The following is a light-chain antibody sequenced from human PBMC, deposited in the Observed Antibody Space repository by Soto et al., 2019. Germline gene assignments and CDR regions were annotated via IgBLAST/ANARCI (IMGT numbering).Light chain of an antibody. CDR3: QQRRNWPRYT. Sequence: DIVLTQSPATLSLSPGERATLSCRASQSVSTFLAWYQQKPGQAPRILIYDTSNRATGIPPRFSGSGSGTDFTLTISSLEPEDFAVYYCQQRRNWPRYTFGQGTKLEIK. CDR1: QSVSTF. J-gene: IGKJ2*01. CDR2: DTS. V-gene: IGKV3-11*01.